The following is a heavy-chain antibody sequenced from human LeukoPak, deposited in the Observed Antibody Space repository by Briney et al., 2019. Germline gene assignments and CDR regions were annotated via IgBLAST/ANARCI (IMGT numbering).Heavy chain of an antibody. CDR3: ARNPWFGEGMGMDV. V-gene: IGHV3-7*01. CDR1: GFTFSGYW. Sequence: GGSLRLSCGASGFTFSGYWMSWVRQAPGKGLEWVANIKEDGSETHYEDSVKGRFTISRDNAKYSLYVQMNSLRAEDTAVYYCARNPWFGEGMGMDVWGQGTTVTVSS. CDR2: IKEDGSET. J-gene: IGHJ6*02. D-gene: IGHD3-10*01.